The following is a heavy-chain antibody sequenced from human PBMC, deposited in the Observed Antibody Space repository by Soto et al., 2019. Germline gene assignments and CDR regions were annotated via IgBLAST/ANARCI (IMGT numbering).Heavy chain of an antibody. CDR1: GYTFTSYA. Sequence: GASVKVSCKASGYTFTSYAMHWVRQAPGQRLEWMGWINAGNGNTKYSQKFQGRVTITRDTSASTAYMELSSLRSEDTAVYYCARELVVVVAATDYYYYGMDVWGQGTTVTVSS. V-gene: IGHV1-3*01. D-gene: IGHD2-15*01. J-gene: IGHJ6*02. CDR3: ARELVVVVAATDYYYYGMDV. CDR2: INAGNGNT.